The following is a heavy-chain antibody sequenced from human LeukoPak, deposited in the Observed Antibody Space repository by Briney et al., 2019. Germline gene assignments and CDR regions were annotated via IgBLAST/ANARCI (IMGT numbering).Heavy chain of an antibody. V-gene: IGHV1-69*13. J-gene: IGHJ4*02. Sequence: SVKVSCKASGGTFSSYAISWVRQAPGQGLEWMGGIIPIFGTANYAQKFQGRVTITADESTSTAYMELSSLRSEDTAVYYCAREAAGMRWFDYWGQGTLVTVSS. D-gene: IGHD6-13*01. CDR3: AREAAGMRWFDY. CDR1: GGTFSSYA. CDR2: IIPIFGTA.